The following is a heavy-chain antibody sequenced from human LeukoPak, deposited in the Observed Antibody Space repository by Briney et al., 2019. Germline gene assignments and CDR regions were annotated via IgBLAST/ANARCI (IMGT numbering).Heavy chain of an antibody. Sequence: GGSLRLSCAASGFTFRSYAMHWVRQAPGKGLEWVAVISYDGSNKYYADSVKGRFTISRDNSKNTLYLQMNSLRAEDTAVYYCARDKSQQWLDDFDYWGQGTLVTVSS. CDR2: ISYDGSNK. J-gene: IGHJ4*02. D-gene: IGHD6-19*01. V-gene: IGHV3-30-3*01. CDR3: ARDKSQQWLDDFDY. CDR1: GFTFRSYA.